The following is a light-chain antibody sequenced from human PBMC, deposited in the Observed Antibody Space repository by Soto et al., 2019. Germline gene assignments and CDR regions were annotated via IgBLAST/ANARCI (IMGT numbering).Light chain of an antibody. CDR2: DAS. CDR1: RSISNW. CDR3: QQYNTYSWT. J-gene: IGKJ1*01. V-gene: IGKV1-5*01. Sequence: DSQMTQSPSTLSASLGDRVTITFRARRSISNWLAWYQQISGRAPNLLIYDASSLQSGVPSRFSGSGSGTEFTLTISSLQPDDFATYYCQQYNTYSWTFGQGTQLDIK.